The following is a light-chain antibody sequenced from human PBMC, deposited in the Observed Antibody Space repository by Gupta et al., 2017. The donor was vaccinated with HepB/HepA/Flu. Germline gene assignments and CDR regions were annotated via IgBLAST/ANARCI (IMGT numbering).Light chain of an antibody. J-gene: IGKJ1*01. CDR2: AAS. CDR1: HGIIIY. V-gene: IGKV1-9*01. Sequence: DSQLTQSPSFLSASVGDRVTITCRASHGIIIYLAWYQQQPGKAPKVLIYAASTMESGVPSRFSGSGSETEFTLTISSLQPEDFASYYCQQLSTYPPTFGQGTKVEVK. CDR3: QQLSTYPPT.